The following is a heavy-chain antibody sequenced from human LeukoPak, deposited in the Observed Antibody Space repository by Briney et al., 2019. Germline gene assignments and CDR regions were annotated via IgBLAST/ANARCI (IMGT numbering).Heavy chain of an antibody. CDR1: GFTFDDYA. D-gene: IGHD2-8*01. Sequence: GGSLRLSCVTSGFTFDDYAMHWVRQAPGKGLEWVTVISYDGNNKYYADSVKGRFTISRDSSKNTLYLQLNSLREEDTALYYCARAPNYYYMDVWGRGTTVTVSS. V-gene: IGHV3-30*04. CDR2: ISYDGNNK. J-gene: IGHJ6*03. CDR3: ARAPNYYYMDV.